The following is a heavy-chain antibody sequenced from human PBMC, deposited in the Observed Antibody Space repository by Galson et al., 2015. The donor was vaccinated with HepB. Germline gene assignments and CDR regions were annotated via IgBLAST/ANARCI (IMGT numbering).Heavy chain of an antibody. Sequence: SLRLSCAASGFTFSSYGMHWVRQAPGKGLEWVAVISYDGSNKHYADSVKGRFTISRDNSKNTLYLQMNSLRAEDTAVYYCANGKYQLLSYFDYWGQGTLVTVSS. CDR2: ISYDGSNK. V-gene: IGHV3-30*18. J-gene: IGHJ4*02. D-gene: IGHD2-2*01. CDR1: GFTFSSYG. CDR3: ANGKYQLLSYFDY.